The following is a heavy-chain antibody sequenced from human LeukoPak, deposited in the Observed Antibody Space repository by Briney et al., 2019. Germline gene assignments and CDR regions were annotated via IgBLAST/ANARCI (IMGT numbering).Heavy chain of an antibody. Sequence: GGSLRLSCAASGFIFSNYWMSWVRQAPGKGLAWVANIKQDGSEKYYVDSVKGRFTISRDNAKNSLYLQMNSLRVEDTAVYYCARDSAPEGMDVWGQGTTVTVSS. CDR3: ARDSAPEGMDV. V-gene: IGHV3-7*01. CDR1: GFIFSNYW. J-gene: IGHJ6*02. CDR2: IKQDGSEK.